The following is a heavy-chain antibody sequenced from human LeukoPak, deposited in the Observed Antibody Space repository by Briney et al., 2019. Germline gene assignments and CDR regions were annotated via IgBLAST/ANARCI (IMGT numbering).Heavy chain of an antibody. CDR2: INHSGST. Sequence: SETLSLTCAVYGGSFSGYYWGWIRQPPGKGLEWIGQINHSGSTNYNPSLKSRVTISVDTSKNQFSLNLTSVNAADTAIYYCARVMAARREDLNWFDPWGQGTLVTVSS. J-gene: IGHJ5*02. V-gene: IGHV4-34*01. D-gene: IGHD6-6*01. CDR1: GGSFSGYY. CDR3: ARVMAARREDLNWFDP.